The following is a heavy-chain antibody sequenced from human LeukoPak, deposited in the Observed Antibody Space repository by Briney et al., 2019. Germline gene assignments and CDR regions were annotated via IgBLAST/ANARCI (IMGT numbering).Heavy chain of an antibody. J-gene: IGHJ3*02. CDR3: AKDFQGYCSGGSCYRGKDAFDI. V-gene: IGHV3-30*02. Sequence: GGSLRLSCAASGFTFSSYGMHWVRQAPGKGLEWVAFIRYDGSNKYYADSVKGRFTISRDNSKNTLYLQMNSLRAEDTAVYYCAKDFQGYCSGGSCYRGKDAFDIWGQGTMVTVSS. CDR2: IRYDGSNK. D-gene: IGHD2-15*01. CDR1: GFTFSSYG.